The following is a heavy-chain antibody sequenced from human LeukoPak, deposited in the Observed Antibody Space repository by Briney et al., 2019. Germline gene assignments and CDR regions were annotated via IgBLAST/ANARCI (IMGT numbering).Heavy chain of an antibody. CDR2: IWNDGSQK. V-gene: IGHV3-33*01. CDR1: GFTFSSYG. CDR3: ARDKGPYYFDQ. J-gene: IGHJ4*02. Sequence: PGGSLRLSCAAPGFTFSSYGMHWVRQAPGKGLEWVAVIWNDGSQKYFADSVKGRFTISRDNSKNTLYLQMNSLRAEDTAVYYCARDKGPYYFDQWGQGTLLTVSS.